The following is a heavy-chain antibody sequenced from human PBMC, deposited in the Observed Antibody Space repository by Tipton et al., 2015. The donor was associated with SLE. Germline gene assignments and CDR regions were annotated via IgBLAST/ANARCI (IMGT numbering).Heavy chain of an antibody. CDR2: IRYDGSNK. V-gene: IGHV3-30*02. J-gene: IGHJ3*02. CDR3: ARDRGTGTDAFDI. CDR1: GFTFSSYG. Sequence: SLRLSCAASGFTFSSYGMHWVRQAPGKGLEWVAFIRYDGSNKYYADSVKGRFTISRDNSKNTLYLQMNSLRAEDTAVYYCARDRGTGTDAFDIWGQGTMVTVSS. D-gene: IGHD1/OR15-1a*01.